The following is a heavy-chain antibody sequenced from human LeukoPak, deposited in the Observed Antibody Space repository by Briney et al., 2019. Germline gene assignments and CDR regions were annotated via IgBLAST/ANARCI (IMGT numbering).Heavy chain of an antibody. D-gene: IGHD4-17*01. V-gene: IGHV4-31*03. CDR1: GGSISSGRYW. Sequence: SETLSLTCTVSGGSISSGRYWRSWIRQHPGKGLEWIGYVYTSGSTYYSPSLRSRLSISVDTSKNQFSLKLSSVTAADTAVYYCARGGTTVTPGLLWFDPWGQGTLVTVSS. J-gene: IGHJ5*02. CDR3: ARGGTTVTPGLLWFDP. CDR2: VYTSGST.